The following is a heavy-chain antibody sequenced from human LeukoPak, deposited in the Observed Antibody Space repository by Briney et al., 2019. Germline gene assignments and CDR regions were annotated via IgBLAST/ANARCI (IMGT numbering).Heavy chain of an antibody. V-gene: IGHV3-30*18. CDR3: AKDVNGKWELLI. D-gene: IGHD1-26*01. CDR1: GFTFSSYG. Sequence: PGKSLRLSCATSGFTFSSYGMHWVRQAPGKGLEWVAVVSYDGSKKYYADSVKGRFTISRDNSKNTLSLQMNSLRAEDTAVYYCAKDVNGKWELLIWGQGTLVTVSS. J-gene: IGHJ4*02. CDR2: VSYDGSKK.